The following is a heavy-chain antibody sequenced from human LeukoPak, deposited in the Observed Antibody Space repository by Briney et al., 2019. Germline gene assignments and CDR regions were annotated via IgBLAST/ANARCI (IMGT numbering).Heavy chain of an antibody. Sequence: GESLKISCKGSGYSFTSYWIGWARQMPGKGLEWMGIIYPGDSDTRYSPSFQGQVTISADKSISTAYLQWSSLKASDTAMYYCARLVGDSSGYYYYYYYGMDVWGQGTTVTVSS. CDR3: ARLVGDSSGYYYYYYYGMDV. V-gene: IGHV5-51*01. D-gene: IGHD3-22*01. CDR1: GYSFTSYW. CDR2: IYPGDSDT. J-gene: IGHJ6*02.